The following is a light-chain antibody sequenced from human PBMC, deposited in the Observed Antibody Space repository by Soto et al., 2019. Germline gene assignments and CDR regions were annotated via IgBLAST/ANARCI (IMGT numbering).Light chain of an antibody. Sequence: LTPSPYFLSVSLGARAPIHSRSSQTVLHSSNNKNYLAWYQQKPGQAPKLLIYCASTRASGVPDRFIGNGSGTDFTLTASSLQPEDLAVYSCQQYYRWPFTFGRGTKVDIK. V-gene: IGKV4-1*01. J-gene: IGKJ3*01. CDR3: QQYYRWPFT. CDR2: CAS. CDR1: QTVLHSSNNKNY.